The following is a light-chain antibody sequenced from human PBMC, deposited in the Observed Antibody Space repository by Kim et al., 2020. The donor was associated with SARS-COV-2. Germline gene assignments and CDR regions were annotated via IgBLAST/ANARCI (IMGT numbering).Light chain of an antibody. J-gene: IGKJ2*01. CDR2: GAS. CDR1: QAISDY. CDR3: QQLNSYPL. V-gene: IGKV1-9*01. Sequence: DIQLTQSPSFLSASVGDTVTITCRASQAISDYLAWYQQEPGKAPKLLIFGASVLQRGVPSRFSGTRSGTEFTLTINSLQPEDFTSYYCQQLNSYPLLGQGTKLEI.